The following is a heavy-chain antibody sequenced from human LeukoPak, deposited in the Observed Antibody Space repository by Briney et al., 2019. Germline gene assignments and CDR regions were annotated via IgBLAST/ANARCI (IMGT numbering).Heavy chain of an antibody. CDR2: IDWDDDK. CDR3: ARKPFHYYGMDV. CDR1: GFPLSTAERC. J-gene: IGHJ6*02. V-gene: IGHV2-70*11. Sequence: SGPALVKPTQTLTLTCTLFGFPLSTAERCVSWIRHPPGRALEWLARIDWDDDKYYSTSLKTRLTISKDTSNNQVVLTMTSMDPVDTATYYCARKPFHYYGMDVWGQGTTVTVSS.